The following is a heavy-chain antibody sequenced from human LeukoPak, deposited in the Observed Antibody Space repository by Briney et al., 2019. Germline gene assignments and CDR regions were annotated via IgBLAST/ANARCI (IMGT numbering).Heavy chain of an antibody. Sequence: GASLQISCQGSGYNFTTYWIGWVRQLPGKGLEWMGIIYPGDSDTRYSPSFQGQVTFSADKSISTAYLQWSSLKASDTAIYYCARRAGTARHFDSWGQGTLVTVSS. CDR3: ARRAGTARHFDS. CDR2: IYPGDSDT. J-gene: IGHJ4*02. CDR1: GYNFTTYW. D-gene: IGHD2-21*02. V-gene: IGHV5-51*01.